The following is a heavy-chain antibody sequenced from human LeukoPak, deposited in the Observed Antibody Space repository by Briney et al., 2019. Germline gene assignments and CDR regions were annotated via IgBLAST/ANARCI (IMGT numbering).Heavy chain of an antibody. D-gene: IGHD5-18*01. Sequence: GGSLRLSCAASRFTFSSYAMHWVRQAPGKGLEWVAVISYDGSNKYYADSVKGRFTISRDNSKNTLYLQMNSLRAEDTAVYYCARGAEGGYLIDYWGQGTLVTVSS. CDR2: ISYDGSNK. CDR1: RFTFSSYA. J-gene: IGHJ4*02. CDR3: ARGAEGGYLIDY. V-gene: IGHV3-30-3*01.